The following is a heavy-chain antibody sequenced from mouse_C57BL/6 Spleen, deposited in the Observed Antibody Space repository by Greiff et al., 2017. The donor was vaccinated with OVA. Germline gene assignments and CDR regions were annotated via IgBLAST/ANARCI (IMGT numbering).Heavy chain of an antibody. CDR3: AKVYDGYPYAMDY. D-gene: IGHD2-3*01. Sequence: QVQLKQPGAELVRPGTSVKLSCKASGYTFTSYWMHWVKQRPGQGLEWIGVIDPSDSYTNYNQKFKGKATLTVDTSSSTAYMQLSSLTSEDSAVYYCAKVYDGYPYAMDYWGQGTSVTVSS. J-gene: IGHJ4*01. CDR1: GYTFTSYW. V-gene: IGHV1-59*01. CDR2: IDPSDSYT.